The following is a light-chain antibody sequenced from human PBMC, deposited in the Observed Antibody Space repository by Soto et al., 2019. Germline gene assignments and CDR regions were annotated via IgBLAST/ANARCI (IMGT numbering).Light chain of an antibody. CDR1: QSISSF. Sequence: DIQMTQSPSTLSASVGDRVTITCRASQSISSFLIWYQQTPGKAPKVLIYAASSLQSGVPSRFSGSGSGTDFTLTIDSLQPEDFAIYYCQQSYSAPWTFCHGTKVDIK. V-gene: IGKV1-39*01. CDR3: QQSYSAPWT. J-gene: IGKJ1*01. CDR2: AAS.